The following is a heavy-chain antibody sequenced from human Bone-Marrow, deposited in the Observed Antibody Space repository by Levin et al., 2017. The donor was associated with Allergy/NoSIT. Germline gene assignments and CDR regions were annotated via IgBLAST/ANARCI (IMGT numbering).Heavy chain of an antibody. CDR1: GFSFRSYE. CDR2: ISSTGTTI. CDR3: ARATKLHFSFDS. Sequence: PWGSLRLSCAGSGFSFRSYEIHWVRQAPGKGLEWLSYISSTGTTIYYADSVKDRFTISRDNAESTVYLQMNGLRGEDTAVYYCARATKLHFSFDSWGQGTLVTVSS. J-gene: IGHJ4*02. D-gene: IGHD1-1*01. V-gene: IGHV3-48*03.